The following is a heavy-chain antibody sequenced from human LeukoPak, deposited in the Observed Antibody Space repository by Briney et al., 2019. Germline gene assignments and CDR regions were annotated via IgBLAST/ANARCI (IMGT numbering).Heavy chain of an antibody. CDR3: APLYGDQDYYYYGMDV. D-gene: IGHD4-17*01. CDR2: INHSGST. V-gene: IGHV4-34*01. CDR1: GGSFSGYY. Sequence: PSETLSLTCAVYGGSFSGYYWSWIRQPSGKGLEWIGEINHSGSTNYNPSLKSRVTISVDTSKNQFSLKLSSVTAADTAVYYCAPLYGDQDYYYYGMDVWGQGTTVTVSS. J-gene: IGHJ6*02.